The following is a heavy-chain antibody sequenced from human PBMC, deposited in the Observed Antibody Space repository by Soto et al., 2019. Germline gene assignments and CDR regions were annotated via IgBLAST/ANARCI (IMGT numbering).Heavy chain of an antibody. CDR3: ARDPPSRFFLHAFDV. CDR1: GYSFTAYY. J-gene: IGHJ3*01. CDR2: INPNSGDT. D-gene: IGHD3-3*01. V-gene: IGHV1-2*02. Sequence: VASVKVSCKASGYSFTAYYIYWVRQAPGQGLEWVGWINPNSGDTKYAQMFQDRVTMTRDTSISTAYIELSKLRSDDTAVFFCARDPPSRFFLHAFDVWGQGTTVTVSS.